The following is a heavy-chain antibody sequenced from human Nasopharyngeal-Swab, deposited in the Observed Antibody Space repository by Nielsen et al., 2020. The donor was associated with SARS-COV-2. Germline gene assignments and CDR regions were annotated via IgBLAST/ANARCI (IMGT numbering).Heavy chain of an antibody. D-gene: IGHD3-3*01. J-gene: IGHJ4*02. V-gene: IGHV4-61*01. Sequence: SETLSLTCTVSGGSVSSGSYYWSWIRQTPGKGLEWLGYISYTGTTNYNPSLESRLAISIDTSRSQFSLTLTSVTAADTAVYYCARDSSRLRFFLWGQGTLVTVSS. CDR2: ISYTGTT. CDR3: ARDSSRLRFFL. CDR1: GGSVSSGSYY.